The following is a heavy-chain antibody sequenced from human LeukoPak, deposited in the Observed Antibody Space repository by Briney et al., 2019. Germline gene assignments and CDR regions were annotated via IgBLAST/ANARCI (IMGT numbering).Heavy chain of an antibody. J-gene: IGHJ4*02. CDR1: GGSLRSYC. CDR2: ICLSGST. Sequence: PSETLSLTCTVSGGSLRSYCWSWFRQPPGKGLEWIGYICLSGSTNYNPSLTSRVTISVDTSKNQFSLKLSSVTAADTAVYYCARQYSSGWYLIDYWGQGTLVTVSS. CDR3: ARQYSSGWYLIDY. D-gene: IGHD6-19*01. V-gene: IGHV4-59*08.